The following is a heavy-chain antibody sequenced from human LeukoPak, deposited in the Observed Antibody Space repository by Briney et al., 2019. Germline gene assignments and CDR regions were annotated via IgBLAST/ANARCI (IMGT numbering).Heavy chain of an antibody. D-gene: IGHD2-21*01. Sequence: SETLSLTCTVSGGSISSSSYYWGWIRQPPGKGLEWIGSIYYSGSTYYNPSLKSRVTISVDTPKNQFSLRLTSMTAADTAMYYCTRITYCGGEDCRLFDVWSRGTLVTVSS. J-gene: IGHJ2*01. CDR2: IYYSGST. CDR3: TRITYCGGEDCRLFDV. CDR1: GGSISSSSYY. V-gene: IGHV4-39*01.